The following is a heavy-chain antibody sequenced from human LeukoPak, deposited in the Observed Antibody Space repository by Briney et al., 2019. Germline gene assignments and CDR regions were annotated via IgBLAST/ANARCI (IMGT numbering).Heavy chain of an antibody. CDR1: GYSISSGYY. CDR3: ARVYRYYYYYYYMDV. D-gene: IGHD1-14*01. CDR2: IYHSGST. Sequence: SETLSLTCTVSGYSISSGYYWGWIRQHPGKGLEWIGSIYHSGSTYYNPSLKSRVTISVDTSKNQFSLKLSSVTAADTAVYYCARVYRYYYYYYYMDVWGKGTTVTVSS. J-gene: IGHJ6*03. V-gene: IGHV4-38-2*02.